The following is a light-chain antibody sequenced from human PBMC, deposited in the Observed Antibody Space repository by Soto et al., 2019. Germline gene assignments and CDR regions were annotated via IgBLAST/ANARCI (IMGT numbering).Light chain of an antibody. Sequence: DLQMTQSPSSLSASVGDRVTITCRASQDINNFLAWLQQKPGKAPKSLISAASTLQSGVPSKFSGSGSGTDFTLTISDLQPEDFATYYCQQYSTYPITFGQGTRLEIK. V-gene: IGKV1-16*02. CDR1: QDINNF. CDR2: AAS. CDR3: QQYSTYPIT. J-gene: IGKJ5*01.